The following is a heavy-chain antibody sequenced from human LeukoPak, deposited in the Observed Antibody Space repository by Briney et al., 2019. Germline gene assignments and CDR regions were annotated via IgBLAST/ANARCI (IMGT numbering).Heavy chain of an antibody. D-gene: IGHD5-18*01. Sequence: GGSLRLSCAASGFTFSSCAMNWVRQAPGKGLEWVSVISGSGGSTYYADSVKGRFTISRDNSKNTLYLQMSSLRAEDTAVYYCARDVVDTTMAGHWFDPWGQGTLVTVSS. CDR1: GFTFSSCA. J-gene: IGHJ5*02. CDR2: ISGSGGST. V-gene: IGHV3-23*01. CDR3: ARDVVDTTMAGHWFDP.